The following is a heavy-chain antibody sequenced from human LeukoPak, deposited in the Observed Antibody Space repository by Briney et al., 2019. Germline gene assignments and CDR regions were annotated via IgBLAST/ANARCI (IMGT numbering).Heavy chain of an antibody. CDR2: IYYSGST. J-gene: IGHJ3*02. V-gene: IGHV4-59*01. CDR3: ARPYYDSSGYHDAFDI. D-gene: IGHD3-22*01. CDR1: GGSISSYY. Sequence: SETLSLTCTVSGGSISSYYWSWIRQPPGQGLEWIGYIYYSGSTNYNPSLKSRVTISVETSKNQFSLKLSSVTAADTAVYYCARPYYDSSGYHDAFDIWGQGTMVTVSS.